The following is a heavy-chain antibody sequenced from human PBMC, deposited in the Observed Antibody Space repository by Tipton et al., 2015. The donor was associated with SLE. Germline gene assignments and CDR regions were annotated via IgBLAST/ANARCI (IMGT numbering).Heavy chain of an antibody. D-gene: IGHD6-25*01. J-gene: IGHJ5*01. Sequence: GSLRLSCAASGFTFTTYSMNWVRQAPGKGLEWVSGISGSGGSTYNADSVKGRFTISRDNSKSTLYLQMSSLRAEDTAVYHCAKSREQREAWFDSWGQGILVTVYS. CDR3: AKSREQREAWFDS. CDR1: GFTFTTYS. CDR2: ISGSGGST. V-gene: IGHV3-23*01.